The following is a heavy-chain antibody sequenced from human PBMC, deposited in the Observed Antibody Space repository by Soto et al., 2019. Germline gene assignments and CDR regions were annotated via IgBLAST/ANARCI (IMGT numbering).Heavy chain of an antibody. V-gene: IGHV1-2*02. Sequence: GASVKVSCKASGYTFTDYYMHWVRQAPGQGLEWMGWINPNSGGTNYAQKFQGRVTMTRDTSISTAYMELSRLRSDDTAVYYCARDPLTMVRGVPYYYYGMDVWGQGTTVTVSS. CDR1: GYTFTDYY. CDR2: INPNSGGT. D-gene: IGHD3-10*01. J-gene: IGHJ6*02. CDR3: ARDPLTMVRGVPYYYYGMDV.